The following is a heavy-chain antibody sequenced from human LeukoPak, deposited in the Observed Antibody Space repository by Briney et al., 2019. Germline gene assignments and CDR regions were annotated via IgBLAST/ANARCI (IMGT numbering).Heavy chain of an antibody. Sequence: GGSLRLSCAASGFTFSSYAMSWVRQAPGKGLEWVSAISGSGGSTYYADSVKGRFTISRDNSKNTLYLQMNSLRAEDTAVYYCAKDSINFRLLGRFDYWGQGTLVTVSS. V-gene: IGHV3-23*01. CDR1: GFTFSSYA. J-gene: IGHJ4*02. CDR3: AKDSINFRLLGRFDY. D-gene: IGHD2-15*01. CDR2: ISGSGGST.